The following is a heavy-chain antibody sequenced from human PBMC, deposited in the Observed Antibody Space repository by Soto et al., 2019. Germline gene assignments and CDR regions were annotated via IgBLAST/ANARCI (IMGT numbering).Heavy chain of an antibody. V-gene: IGHV3-30-3*01. D-gene: IGHD6-19*01. CDR3: ARSKVAGPIDY. CDR1: GFTLSSYA. Sequence: AGSLRLSCAASGFTLSSYAMHWVRQAPGKGLEWVAVISYDGSNKYYADSVKGRFTISRDNSKNTLYLQMNSLRAEDTAVYYCARSKVAGPIDYWGQGTRVTVSS. J-gene: IGHJ4*02. CDR2: ISYDGSNK.